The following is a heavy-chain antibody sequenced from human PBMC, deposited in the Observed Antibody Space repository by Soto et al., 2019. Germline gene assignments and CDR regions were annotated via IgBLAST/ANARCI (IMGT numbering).Heavy chain of an antibody. CDR3: ARDPRTAAVPSRNWYFDL. D-gene: IGHD2-2*01. V-gene: IGHV4-31*03. CDR1: GGSISSVGYY. CDR2: IYYSGST. J-gene: IGHJ2*01. Sequence: QVQLQESGPGLVKPSQTLSLTCTVSGGSISSVGYYWSWIRQHPGKGLEWIGYIYYSGSTYYNPSLKSRVTISVDTSKNQFSLKLSSVTAADTAVYYCARDPRTAAVPSRNWYFDLWGRGTLVTVSS.